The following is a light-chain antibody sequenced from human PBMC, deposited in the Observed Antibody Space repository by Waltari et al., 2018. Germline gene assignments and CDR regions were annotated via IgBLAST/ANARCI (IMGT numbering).Light chain of an antibody. Sequence: QSVLTQPPSASGPPGQRVTISCSGSSSNIGSNFVCWYQHLPGTAPKRLIYRNDQRPSGVPDRFSGSRSGTSASLAISGLRSEDEADYYCAAWDDSLTVRFGGGTKLTVL. CDR2: RND. CDR1: SSNIGSNF. J-gene: IGLJ3*02. V-gene: IGLV1-47*01. CDR3: AAWDDSLTVR.